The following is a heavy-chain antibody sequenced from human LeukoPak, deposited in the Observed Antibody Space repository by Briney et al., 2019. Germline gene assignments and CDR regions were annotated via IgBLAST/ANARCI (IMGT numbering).Heavy chain of an antibody. D-gene: IGHD5-24*01. J-gene: IGHJ3*02. V-gene: IGHV1-69*02. Sequence: ASVKVSCKASGGTFSSYIISWVRQAPGQGLEWMGRIIPILGLANYAQRFQGRVTITADKSTSTAYMELTSLRSEDTAVYYCARGADGYGSTLDIWGQGTMVTVSS. CDR2: IIPILGLA. CDR3: ARGADGYGSTLDI. CDR1: GGTFSSYI.